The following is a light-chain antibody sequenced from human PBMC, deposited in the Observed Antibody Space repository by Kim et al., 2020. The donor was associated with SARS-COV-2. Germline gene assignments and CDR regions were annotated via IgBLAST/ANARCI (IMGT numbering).Light chain of an antibody. Sequence: QLVLTQSPSASASLGASVKLTCTLSSEHSDNAIAWHQQQPEKGPRYLMKVNSDGSHSTGDGIPDRFSGSSSGAERYLTISGLQSEDEADYYCQTWGTGIRVFGGGTQLTVL. J-gene: IGLJ3*02. CDR1: SEHSDNA. V-gene: IGLV4-69*01. CDR3: QTWGTGIRV. CDR2: VNSDGSH.